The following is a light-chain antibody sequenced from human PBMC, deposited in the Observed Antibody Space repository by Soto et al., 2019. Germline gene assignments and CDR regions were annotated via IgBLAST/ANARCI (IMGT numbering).Light chain of an antibody. J-gene: IGKJ1*01. CDR2: AAS. CDR3: QQSYSYIRA. V-gene: IGKV1-39*01. CDR1: QNIRNF. Sequence: DIQVTQSPSSLSASVGDRVTITCRASQNIRNFLHWYQQKPGKAPKLLIYAASNLKSGVPSRFTASGSGTDFTLIINNLQPDDLATYYCQQSYSYIRAFGQGTTV.